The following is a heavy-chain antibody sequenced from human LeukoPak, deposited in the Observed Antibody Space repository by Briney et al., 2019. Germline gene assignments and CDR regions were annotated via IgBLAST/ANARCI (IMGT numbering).Heavy chain of an antibody. CDR3: TRDRGAYNLYDY. CDR1: GFTFGDYA. J-gene: IGHJ4*02. CDR2: IRSKAYGETA. D-gene: IGHD1-1*01. Sequence: GGSLRLSCTASGFTFGDYAMSCIRQAPGKGLEWVGFIRSKAYGETADYAASVKGRFTISRDDSKAIAYLQMNSLKTEDTAVYHCTRDRGAYNLYDYWGQGTLVTVSS. V-gene: IGHV3-49*03.